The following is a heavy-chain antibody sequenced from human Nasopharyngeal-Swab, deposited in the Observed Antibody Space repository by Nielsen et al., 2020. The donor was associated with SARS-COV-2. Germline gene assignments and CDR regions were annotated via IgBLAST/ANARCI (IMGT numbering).Heavy chain of an antibody. V-gene: IGHV3-33*01. CDR2: IWYDGSNK. D-gene: IGHD3-10*01. J-gene: IGHJ4*02. CDR3: ARDRRMVRGVPTFDY. Sequence: VRQAPGKGLEWVAVIWYDGSNKYYADSVKGRFTISRDNSKNTLYLQMNSLRVEDTAVYYCARDRRMVRGVPTFDYWGQGTLVTVSS.